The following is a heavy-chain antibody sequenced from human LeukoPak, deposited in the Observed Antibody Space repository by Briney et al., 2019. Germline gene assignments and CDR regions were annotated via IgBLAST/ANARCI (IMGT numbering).Heavy chain of an antibody. CDR2: ISSSSSYI. J-gene: IGHJ3*02. CDR3: ARSGIVGAISAFDI. Sequence: PGGSLGLSCAASGFTFSSYSTNWVRQAPGKGLEWVSSISSSSSYIYYADSVKGRFTISRDNAKNSLYLQMNSLRAEDTAVYYCARSGIVGAISAFDIWGQGTMVTVSS. D-gene: IGHD1-26*01. V-gene: IGHV3-21*01. CDR1: GFTFSSYS.